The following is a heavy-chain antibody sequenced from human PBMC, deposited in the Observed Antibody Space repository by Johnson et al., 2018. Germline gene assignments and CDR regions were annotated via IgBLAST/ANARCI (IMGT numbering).Heavy chain of an antibody. V-gene: IGHV1-69*02. CDR2: IIPILGIA. CDR1: GGTFSSYT. D-gene: IGHD1-26*01. Sequence: QVQLVQSGAEVKKPGSSVKVSCKASGGTFSSYTISWVRQAPGQGLEWMGRIIPILGIANYAQKFQGRVTITADKSTSTAYRELSSLRSGDTAVYYCAGGYSGSSYDAFDIWGQGTMVTVSS. CDR3: AGGYSGSSYDAFDI. J-gene: IGHJ3*02.